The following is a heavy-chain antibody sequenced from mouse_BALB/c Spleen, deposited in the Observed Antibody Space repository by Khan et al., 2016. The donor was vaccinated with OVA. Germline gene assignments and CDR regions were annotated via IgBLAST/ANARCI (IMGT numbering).Heavy chain of an antibody. D-gene: IGHD1-2*01. CDR1: GYSITSGYG. CDR3: ARTARIKY. Sequence: EVQLQESGPGLVKPSQSLSLSCTVTGYSITSGYGWNWIRQSPGNKLEWMGYISYSGSTNYNPSFKSRTSITPDTSKNQFFLQLNSVTTEDTATYYCARTARIKYWGQGTTLTVSS. J-gene: IGHJ2*01. V-gene: IGHV3-1*02. CDR2: ISYSGST.